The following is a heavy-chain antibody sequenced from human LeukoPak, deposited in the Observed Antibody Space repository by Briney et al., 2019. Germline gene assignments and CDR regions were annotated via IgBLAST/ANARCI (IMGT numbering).Heavy chain of an antibody. CDR3: ARGKRVGASLFDY. CDR2: MNQDGSEK. CDR1: GFTFSSYW. V-gene: IGHV3-7*01. J-gene: IGHJ4*02. D-gene: IGHD1-26*01. Sequence: PGGSLRLSCAASGFTFSSYWMTWVRQPPGKGLEWVGNMNQDGSEKYYADSVKGRFTIFRDNAENSVYLQVNSLTAEDTAVYYCARGKRVGASLFDYWGQGSLVTVSS.